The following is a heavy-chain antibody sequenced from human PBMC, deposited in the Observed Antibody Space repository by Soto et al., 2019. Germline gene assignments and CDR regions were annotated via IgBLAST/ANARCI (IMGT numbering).Heavy chain of an antibody. CDR1: GFTFSSYA. D-gene: IGHD3-9*01. CDR2: ISGSGGST. J-gene: IGHJ6*02. V-gene: IGHV3-23*01. CDR3: AKDTEVLRYFEDYGRVDV. Sequence: PGGSLRLSCAAAGFTFSSYAMSWVRQAPGMGLEWVSAISGSGGSTYYADSVKGRFTISRDNSKNTLFLQMNSLRAEDTALYYCAKDTEVLRYFEDYGRVDVWGQGTSVTVSS.